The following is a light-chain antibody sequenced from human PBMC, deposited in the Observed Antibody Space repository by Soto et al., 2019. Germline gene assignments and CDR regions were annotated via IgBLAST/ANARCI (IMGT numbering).Light chain of an antibody. CDR3: QQYHDLPIT. Sequence: DIQMTQSPSFLSASVGDRVTITCQASQDIDKFLNWYQQKTGKAPKLLIDDASNLQAGVPLRFSGSGSGTDFTFTISSLQPEDIATYYCQQYHDLPITFGQGTRLDIK. CDR1: QDIDKF. CDR2: DAS. J-gene: IGKJ5*01. V-gene: IGKV1-33*01.